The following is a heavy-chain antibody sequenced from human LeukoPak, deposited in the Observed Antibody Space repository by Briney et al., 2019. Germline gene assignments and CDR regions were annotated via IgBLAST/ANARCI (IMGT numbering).Heavy chain of an antibody. CDR3: ARDGGTYYDILTGYYVTRWFDP. D-gene: IGHD3-9*01. Sequence: PSETLSLTCTVSGYSISSTYYWGWIRQPPGKGLEWVGSVFHSGNTYYNPSLKSRLTISVDTSKNQFSLKLSSVTAADTAVYYCARDGGTYYDILTGYYVTRWFDPWGQGTLVTVSS. J-gene: IGHJ5*02. V-gene: IGHV4-38-2*02. CDR1: GYSISSTYY. CDR2: VFHSGNT.